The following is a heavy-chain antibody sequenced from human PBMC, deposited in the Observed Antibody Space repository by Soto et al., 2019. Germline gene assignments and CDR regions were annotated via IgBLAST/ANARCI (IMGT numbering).Heavy chain of an antibody. D-gene: IGHD3-22*01. CDR3: ARGSFAGYYPPLDY. J-gene: IGHJ4*02. Sequence: ASVKVSCKASGYTSTSYDINWVRQATGQGLEWMGWMNPNSGNTGYAQKFQGRVTMTRNTPISTAYMELSSLRSEDTAVYYCARGSFAGYYPPLDYWGQGTLVTVSS. CDR2: MNPNSGNT. V-gene: IGHV1-8*01. CDR1: GYTSTSYD.